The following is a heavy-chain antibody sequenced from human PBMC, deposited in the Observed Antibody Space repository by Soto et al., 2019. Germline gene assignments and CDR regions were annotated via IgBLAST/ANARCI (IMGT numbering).Heavy chain of an antibody. CDR1: GYSFTDYY. Sequence: EVHLGQSGAEVKKPGATVKISCKVSGYSFTDYYIYWVRQVPGKGLEWMGFVDPEDAKTKYAEKFQGRVTITADTSRDTAYMELSSLTSADTAVYYCGSRYDSTGGLDPWGQGTLVTVST. D-gene: IGHD3-22*01. CDR2: VDPEDAKT. J-gene: IGHJ5*02. CDR3: GSRYDSTGGLDP. V-gene: IGHV1-69-2*01.